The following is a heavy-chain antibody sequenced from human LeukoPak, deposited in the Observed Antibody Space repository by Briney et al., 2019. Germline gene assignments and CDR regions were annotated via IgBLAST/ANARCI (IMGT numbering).Heavy chain of an antibody. Sequence: AGGSLRLSCAASGFTFSSYWMSWVRQAPGKGLEWVANIKQDGSEKYYVDSVKGRFTISRDNAKNSLYLQMNSLRAEDTAVYYCARDGMEVVVAATEPWGQGTLLTVSS. CDR1: GFTFSSYW. V-gene: IGHV3-7*01. CDR2: IKQDGSEK. D-gene: IGHD2-15*01. CDR3: ARDGMEVVVAATEP. J-gene: IGHJ4*02.